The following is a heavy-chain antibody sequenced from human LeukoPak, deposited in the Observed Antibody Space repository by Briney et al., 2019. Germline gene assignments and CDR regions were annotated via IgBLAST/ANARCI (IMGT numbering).Heavy chain of an antibody. J-gene: IGHJ4*02. CDR3: AKNYDFWSGYYLYHFDN. CDR1: GFTFSSYA. CDR2: ISGSGGSA. V-gene: IGHV3-23*01. D-gene: IGHD3-3*01. Sequence: GGSLRLSCAASGFTFSSYAMSWVRQAPGKGLEWVSAISGSGGSAYYADSVKGRFTISRDNSKNTLYLEMNSLRAEDAAVYYCAKNYDFWSGYYLYHFDNWGQGTLVTVSS.